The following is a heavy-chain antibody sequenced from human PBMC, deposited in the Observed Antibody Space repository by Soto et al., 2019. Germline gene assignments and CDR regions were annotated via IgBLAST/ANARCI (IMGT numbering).Heavy chain of an antibody. Sequence: GESLTISCKASGYSFTSYWIGWVRQMPGKGLEWMGIIYPGDSDTRYSPSFQGQVTISADKSISTAYLQWSSLKASDTAMYYCAAYSGSFYYGMDVWGQGTTVTVSS. D-gene: IGHD1-26*01. J-gene: IGHJ6*02. CDR3: AAYSGSFYYGMDV. CDR1: GYSFTSYW. V-gene: IGHV5-51*01. CDR2: IYPGDSDT.